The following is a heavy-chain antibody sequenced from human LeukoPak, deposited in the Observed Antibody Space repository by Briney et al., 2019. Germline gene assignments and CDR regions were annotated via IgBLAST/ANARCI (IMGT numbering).Heavy chain of an antibody. J-gene: IGHJ4*02. CDR3: AKDEPLDY. Sequence: GGSLRLSCAASGFTFSSYGMHWVRQAPGKGLEWVAVISYDGSNKYYADSVKGRFTISRDNSKNTLYLQMNSLRAEGTAVYYCAKDEPLDYWGQGTLVTVSS. V-gene: IGHV3-30*18. CDR1: GFTFSSYG. CDR2: ISYDGSNK. D-gene: IGHD1-14*01.